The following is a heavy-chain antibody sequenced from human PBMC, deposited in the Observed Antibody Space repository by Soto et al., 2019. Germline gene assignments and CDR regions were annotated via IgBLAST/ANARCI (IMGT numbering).Heavy chain of an antibody. J-gene: IGHJ4*02. D-gene: IGHD3-16*01. CDR2: ISSSSSAI. CDR1: GFTFSTYA. CDR3: ASDRSLGSNWYYYLES. V-gene: IGHV3-48*02. Sequence: GCSLRLSCAASGFTFSTYAMNWVRQFPGRGLEWVSYISSSSSAIDYADSVKGRFTVSRDNAKNSLYLQMNSLRDEDTAVYYCASDRSLGSNWYYYLESWGQGTLVTVSS.